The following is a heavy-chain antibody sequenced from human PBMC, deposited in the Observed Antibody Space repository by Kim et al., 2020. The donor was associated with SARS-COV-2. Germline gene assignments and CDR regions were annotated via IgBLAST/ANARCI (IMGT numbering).Heavy chain of an antibody. J-gene: IGHJ6*01. CDR3: VSGRVRMVFTYYYYYGMDV. V-gene: IGHV4-34*01. CDR1: GGSFSGYY. CDR2: INHSGST. D-gene: IGHD3-22*01. Sequence: SETLSLTCAVYGGSFSGYYWSWIRQPPGKGLEWIGEINHSGSTNYNPSLKSRVTISVDTSKNQFSLKLSSVTAADTAVYFCVSGRVRMVFTYYYYYGMDV.